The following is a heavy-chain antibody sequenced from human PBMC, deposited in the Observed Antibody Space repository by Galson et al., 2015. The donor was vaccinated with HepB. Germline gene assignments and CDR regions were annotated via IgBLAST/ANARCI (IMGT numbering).Heavy chain of an antibody. V-gene: IGHV5-51*03. CDR3: ARRHAMTTDYGMDV. J-gene: IGHJ6*02. Sequence: QSGAEVKKPGESLKISCKSSGYNFTTYWIGWVRQMPGKGLEWMGIIFPADSDTRYSPSFQGQVTISADKSISTAYLQWISLRASDSAMYYCARRHAMTTDYGMDVWGQGTTVTVSS. CDR2: IFPADSDT. D-gene: IGHD1-14*01. CDR1: GYNFTTYW.